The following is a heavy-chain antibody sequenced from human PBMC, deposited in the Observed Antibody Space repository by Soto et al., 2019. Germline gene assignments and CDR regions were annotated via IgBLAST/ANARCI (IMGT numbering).Heavy chain of an antibody. CDR2: LIPIFGTG. V-gene: IGHV1-69*01. J-gene: IGHJ6*02. CDR1: GYPFSNIA. Sequence: QVQLVQSGTEVKEPGSSVKVSCMASGYPFSNIAISWVRQAPGQGLEWMGGLIPIFGTGNSAQKFQGRVTLTADESASTAYIELHNLRSEHPSVYYCARQWGQFAPAVKAMSHYCMDVLGQGARV. CDR3: ARQWGQFAPAVKAMSHYCMDV. D-gene: IGHD1-26*01.